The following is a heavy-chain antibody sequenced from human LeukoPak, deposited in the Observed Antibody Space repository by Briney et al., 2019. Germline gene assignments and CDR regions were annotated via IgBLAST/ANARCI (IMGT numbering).Heavy chain of an antibody. Sequence: SETLSLTCTVSGGSISSYYWSWIRQPPGKGLEWIGYIYYSGSTNYNPSLKSRVTISVDTSKNQFSLKLSSVTAADTAVYYCARTPTNYDSSGYYYYYYGMDVWGQGTTVTVSS. CDR2: IYYSGST. CDR3: ARTPTNYDSSGYYYYYYGMDV. J-gene: IGHJ6*02. CDR1: GGSISSYY. D-gene: IGHD3-22*01. V-gene: IGHV4-59*01.